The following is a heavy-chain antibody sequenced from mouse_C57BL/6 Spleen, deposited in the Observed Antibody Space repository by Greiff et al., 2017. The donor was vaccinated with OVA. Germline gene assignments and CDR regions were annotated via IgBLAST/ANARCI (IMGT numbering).Heavy chain of an antibody. Sequence: EVKLVESGGGLVQPGGSMKLSCAASGFTFSDAWMDWVRQSPEKGLEWVAEIRNKANNHATYYAESVKGRFTISRDDSKSSVYLQMNSLRAEDTGIYYGTRRHGSSYWYFDVWGTGTTVTVSS. CDR1: GFTFSDAW. V-gene: IGHV6-6*01. D-gene: IGHD1-1*01. J-gene: IGHJ1*03. CDR2: IRNKANNHAT. CDR3: TRRHGSSYWYFDV.